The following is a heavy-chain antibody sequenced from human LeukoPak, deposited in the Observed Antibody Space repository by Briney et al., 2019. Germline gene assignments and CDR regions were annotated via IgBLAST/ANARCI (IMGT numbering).Heavy chain of an antibody. CDR1: GYIFTTYA. V-gene: IGHV1-3*04. CDR3: ASVDYGDY. J-gene: IGHJ4*02. CDR2: INTGNGNT. Sequence: ASAKVSCKASGYIFTTYAMHWVRQAPGQRLEWMGWINTGNGNTKYSQKFQGRVTFTRDTSASTAYMELTRLRSEDTAVYYCASVDYGDYWGQGTLVTVSS.